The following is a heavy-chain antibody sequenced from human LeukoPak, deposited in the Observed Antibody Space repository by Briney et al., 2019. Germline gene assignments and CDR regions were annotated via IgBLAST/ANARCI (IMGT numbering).Heavy chain of an antibody. V-gene: IGHV4-34*01. Sequence: NPSETLSLTCAVYGGSFSGYYWSWIRQPPGKGLEWIGEINHSGSTNYNPSLKSRVTISVDTSKNQFSLKLSSVTAADTAVYYCARGGWLGYWGQGTLVTVSS. D-gene: IGHD6-19*01. CDR2: INHSGST. CDR1: GGSFSGYY. CDR3: ARGGWLGY. J-gene: IGHJ4*02.